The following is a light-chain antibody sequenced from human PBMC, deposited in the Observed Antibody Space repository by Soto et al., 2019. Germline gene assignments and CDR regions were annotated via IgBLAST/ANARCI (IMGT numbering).Light chain of an antibody. V-gene: IGLV2-14*01. Sequence: QSALTQPASVSGSPGQSITISCTGTSSDVGAYNYVSWYQQHPGKAPKLMIYDVSNRPSGVSNRFTGSKSGNTASLTISGLQADDEADYYCSSYTTSSTPYVLGTGTKVTVL. J-gene: IGLJ1*01. CDR2: DVS. CDR3: SSYTTSSTPYV. CDR1: SSDVGAYNY.